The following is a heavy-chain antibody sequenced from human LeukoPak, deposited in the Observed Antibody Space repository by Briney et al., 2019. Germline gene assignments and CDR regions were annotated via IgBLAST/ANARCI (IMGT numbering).Heavy chain of an antibody. V-gene: IGHV4-59*12. CDR1: GLTFNMYD. J-gene: IGHJ5*02. CDR3: AREFSTNWFDP. Sequence: PGGSLRLSCAASGLTFNMYDMSWVRQAPGKGLEWIGYIYYSGSTNYNPSLESRVTMSVDTSKNHLSLKVTSVTAADTAVYYCAREFSTNWFDPWGQGTLVTVSS. CDR2: IYYSGST.